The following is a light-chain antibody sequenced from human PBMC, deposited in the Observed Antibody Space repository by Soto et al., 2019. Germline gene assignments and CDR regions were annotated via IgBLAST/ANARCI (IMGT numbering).Light chain of an antibody. V-gene: IGKV3-20*01. CDR1: QSVSRNY. J-gene: IGKJ1*01. CDR3: QQYDGSLWT. CDR2: GAS. Sequence: EIVLTQSTGTLSLSPGERATLSCRASQSVSRNYLAWYQQKPGQAPRLLIYGASSRAPGIPDRFSGSGSGTDYTLTISRLAPEDFAVYYCQQYDGSLWTFGQGTKVEI.